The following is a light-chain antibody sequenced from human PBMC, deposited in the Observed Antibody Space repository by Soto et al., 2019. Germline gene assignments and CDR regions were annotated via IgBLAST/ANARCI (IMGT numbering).Light chain of an antibody. CDR3: SAYTSSSTRV. V-gene: IGLV2-14*01. CDR2: EVS. Sequence: QSALTQPASVSWAPGQSITISCTGTSSDVGGYNYVSWYQQHPGKAPKLMSYEVSNRPSGVSNRFSGSKSGNTASLTISGLQAEDEADYYCSAYTSSSTRVFGTGTKLTVL. CDR1: SSDVGGYNY. J-gene: IGLJ1*01.